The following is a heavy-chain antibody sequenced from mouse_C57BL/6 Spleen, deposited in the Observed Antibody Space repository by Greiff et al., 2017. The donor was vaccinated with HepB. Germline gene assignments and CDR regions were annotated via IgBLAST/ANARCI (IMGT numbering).Heavy chain of an antibody. J-gene: IGHJ4*01. Sequence: QVQLQQPGAELVMPGASVKLSCKASGYTFTSYWMHWVKQRPGQGLEWIGEIDPSDSYTNYNQKFKGKSTLTVDKSSSTAYMQLSSLTSEDSAVYYCARSMVTTPGIAMDYWGQGTSVTVSS. CDR3: ARSMVTTPGIAMDY. D-gene: IGHD2-2*01. CDR2: IDPSDSYT. CDR1: GYTFTSYW. V-gene: IGHV1-69*01.